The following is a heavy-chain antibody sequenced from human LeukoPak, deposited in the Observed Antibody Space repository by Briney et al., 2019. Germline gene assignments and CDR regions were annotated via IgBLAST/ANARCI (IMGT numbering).Heavy chain of an antibody. Sequence: ASQTLSLTCAVSGGSISSGGYSWSWIRQPPGKGLEWIGYIYHSGSTYYNPSLKSRVTISVDTSKNQFSLKLSSVTAADTAVYYCARRAGFQRYFDYWGQGTLVTVSS. CDR3: ARRAGFQRYFDY. V-gene: IGHV4-30-2*01. CDR1: GGSISSGGYS. D-gene: IGHD6-19*01. J-gene: IGHJ4*02. CDR2: IYHSGST.